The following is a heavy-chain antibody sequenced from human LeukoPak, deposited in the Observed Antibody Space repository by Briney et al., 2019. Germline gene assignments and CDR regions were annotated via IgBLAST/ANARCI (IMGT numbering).Heavy chain of an antibody. Sequence: PGGSLRLSCAASGFTFSSYWMSWVRQAPGKGLEWVANIKQDGSEKYYVDSVKGRFTISRDNSKNTLYLQMNTLIVEDTAIYYCAYSKALHYWGQGTLVTVSS. CDR3: AYSKALHY. V-gene: IGHV3-7*01. J-gene: IGHJ4*02. CDR1: GFTFSSYW. D-gene: IGHD2-15*01. CDR2: IKQDGSEK.